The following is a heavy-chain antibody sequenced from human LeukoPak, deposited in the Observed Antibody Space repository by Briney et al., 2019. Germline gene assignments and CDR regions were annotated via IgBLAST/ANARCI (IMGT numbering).Heavy chain of an antibody. D-gene: IGHD1-7*01. Sequence: GGSLRLSCVASRFTLSSYWMHWVRQAPGKGLVWVACTNSDGSYTYYADSVKGRFTISRDNSKNTLYLQMNSLRADDTAVYYCAKDANWSYLLGAFDIWGQGTMVTVSS. CDR1: RFTLSSYW. CDR3: AKDANWSYLLGAFDI. J-gene: IGHJ3*02. V-gene: IGHV3-74*01. CDR2: TNSDGSYT.